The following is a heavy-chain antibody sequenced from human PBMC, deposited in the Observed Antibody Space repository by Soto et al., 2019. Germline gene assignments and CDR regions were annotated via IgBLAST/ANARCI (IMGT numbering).Heavy chain of an antibody. J-gene: IGHJ1*01. CDR3: ASWGSVVAATEYFQH. V-gene: IGHV4-59*08. CDR2: IYYSGST. D-gene: IGHD2-15*01. Sequence: SETLSLTCTVSGGSISSYYWSWIRQPPGKGLEWIGYIYYSGSTNYNPSLKSRVTISVDTSKNQFSLKLSSVTAADTAVYYCASWGSVVAATEYFQHWGQGTLVTVSS. CDR1: GGSISSYY.